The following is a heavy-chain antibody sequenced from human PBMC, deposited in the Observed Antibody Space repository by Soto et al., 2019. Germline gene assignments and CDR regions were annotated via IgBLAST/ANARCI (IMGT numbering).Heavy chain of an antibody. V-gene: IGHV3-64D*06. J-gene: IGHJ4*02. CDR2: IGSDGSEP. Sequence: GGSLRLSCSASGFIFSGYAMHWVRQAPGKGLEYVSSIGSDGSEPFYADSVKGRFTISRDNSRNTLDLQMTSLRPEDTAVYYCVKDDFVRRSTSSRDYWGQGTLVTVSS. CDR3: VKDDFVRRSTSSRDY. D-gene: IGHD2-2*01. CDR1: GFIFSGYA.